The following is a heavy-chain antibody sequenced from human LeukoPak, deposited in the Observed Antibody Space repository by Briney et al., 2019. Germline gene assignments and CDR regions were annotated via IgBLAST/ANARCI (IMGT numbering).Heavy chain of an antibody. J-gene: IGHJ4*02. D-gene: IGHD2-15*01. CDR3: AKPDIVVVVAATGLDY. CDR2: ISGSGGST. Sequence: GGSLRLSCAASGFTFSSYAMSWVRQAPGKGLEWVSAISGSGGSTYYADSVKGRFTISRDNSKNTLYLQMNSLRAEDTAVYYCAKPDIVVVVAATGLDYWGQGTLVTVSS. V-gene: IGHV3-23*01. CDR1: GFTFSSYA.